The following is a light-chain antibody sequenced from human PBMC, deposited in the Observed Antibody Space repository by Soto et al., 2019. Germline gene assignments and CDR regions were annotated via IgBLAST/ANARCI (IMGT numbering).Light chain of an antibody. V-gene: IGLV2-14*01. CDR3: SSYTTNHTRV. CDR1: SNDIGGYNY. Sequence: QSALTQPASVSGSPGQSITFSCTGTSNDIGGYNYVSWFQQHPDKAPKLIIYEVNNRPSGVSNRFSGSKSGNTASLTISGLQPEDEADYYCSSYTTNHTRVFGGGTKVTVL. J-gene: IGLJ3*02. CDR2: EVN.